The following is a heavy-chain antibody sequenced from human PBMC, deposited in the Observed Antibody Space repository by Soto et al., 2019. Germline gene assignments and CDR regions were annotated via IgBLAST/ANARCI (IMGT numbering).Heavy chain of an antibody. D-gene: IGHD6-19*01. Sequence: QVQLVESGGGVVQPGGSLRLSCAASGFTFSTYAMHWVRQAPGKGLDWVAVISYDGSYKYYADSVKGRFTISRDNSNNTLYLQMNSLRADDTAVYYCARGPAQWLALLPPEGYWGQGTLVTVSS. CDR3: ARGPAQWLALLPPEGY. J-gene: IGHJ4*02. CDR2: ISYDGSYK. CDR1: GFTFSTYA. V-gene: IGHV3-30-3*01.